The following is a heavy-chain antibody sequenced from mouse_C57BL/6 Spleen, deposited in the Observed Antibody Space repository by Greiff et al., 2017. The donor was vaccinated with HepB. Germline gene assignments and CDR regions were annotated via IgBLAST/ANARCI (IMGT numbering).Heavy chain of an antibody. D-gene: IGHD1-1*01. V-gene: IGHV1-9*01. Sequence: VKLQESGAELMKPGASVKLSCKATGYTFTGYWIEWVKQRPGHGLEWIGEILPGSGSTNYNEKFKGKATFTAETSSNTAYMQLSSLTTEDSAIYYGARAMTTVRANHYAMDYWGQGTPVTVSA. CDR1: GYTFTGYW. CDR3: ARAMTTVRANHYAMDY. CDR2: ILPGSGST. J-gene: IGHJ4*01.